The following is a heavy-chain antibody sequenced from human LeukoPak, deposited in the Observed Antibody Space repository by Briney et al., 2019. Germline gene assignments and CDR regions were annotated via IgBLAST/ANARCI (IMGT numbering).Heavy chain of an antibody. D-gene: IGHD4-17*01. Sequence: GGSLRLSCAASGFTFSSYWMSWVRQAPGKGLEWVSSISSSSSYIYYADSVKGRFTISRDNAKNSLYLQMNSLRAEDTAVYYCARVLQNDYGDHDYWGQGTLVTVSS. CDR3: ARVLQNDYGDHDY. CDR2: ISSSSSYI. J-gene: IGHJ4*02. CDR1: GFTFSSYW. V-gene: IGHV3-21*01.